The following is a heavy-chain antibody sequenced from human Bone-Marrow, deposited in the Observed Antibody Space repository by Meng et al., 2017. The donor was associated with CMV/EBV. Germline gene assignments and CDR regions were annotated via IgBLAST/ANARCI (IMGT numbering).Heavy chain of an antibody. CDR2: IIPILGIA. J-gene: IGHJ6*02. V-gene: IGHV1-69*02. CDR3: ARVLVGYGMDV. CDR1: GYTFTGYY. D-gene: IGHD1-26*01. Sequence: SVKVSCKASGYTFTGYYIHWVRQAPGQGLEWMGRIIPILGIANYAQKFQGRVTITADKSTSTAYMELSSLRSEDTAVYYCARVLVGYGMDVWGQETTVTVSS.